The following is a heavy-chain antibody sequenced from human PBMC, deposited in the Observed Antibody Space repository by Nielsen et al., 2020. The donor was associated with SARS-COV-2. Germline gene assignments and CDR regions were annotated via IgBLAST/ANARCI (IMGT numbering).Heavy chain of an antibody. J-gene: IGHJ4*02. D-gene: IGHD6-25*01. CDR2: ISYDGSNK. Sequence: GGSLRLSCAASGFTFSSHAMHWVRQAPGKGLEWVAVISYDGSNKYYADSVKGRFTISRDNSKNTLYLQMNSLRAEDTAVYYCARDTGGIAADWGQGTLVTVSS. CDR3: ARDTGGIAAD. V-gene: IGHV3-30*04. CDR1: GFTFSSHA.